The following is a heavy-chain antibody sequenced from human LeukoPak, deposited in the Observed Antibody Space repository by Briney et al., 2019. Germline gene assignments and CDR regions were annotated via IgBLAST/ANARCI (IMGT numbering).Heavy chain of an antibody. CDR3: ARGRRYYFDY. CDR2: ISNGGTSI. CDR1: GFTFSSYE. Sequence: PGGSLRLSCAASGFTFSSYEMNWVRQAPGKGLEWVSYISNGGTSIYYADSVKGRFTISRDNAKNSLYLQMNSLRAEDTAVYYCARGRRYYFDYWGQGTLVTVSS. D-gene: IGHD6-25*01. J-gene: IGHJ4*02. V-gene: IGHV3-48*03.